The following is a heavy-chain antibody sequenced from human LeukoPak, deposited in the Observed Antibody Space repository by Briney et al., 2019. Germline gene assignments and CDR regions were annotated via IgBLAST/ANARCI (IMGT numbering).Heavy chain of an antibody. V-gene: IGHV3-23*01. CDR1: GFTFSSYA. CDR3: ARTLYGDYGTETAFDY. D-gene: IGHD4-17*01. Sequence: GGSLRLSCAASGFTFSSYAMSWVRQAPGKGLEWVSAISGSGGSTYYADSVKGRFTISRDNSKNTLSLQMNSLRAEDTAVYYCARTLYGDYGTETAFDYWGQGTLVTVTS. CDR2: ISGSGGST. J-gene: IGHJ4*02.